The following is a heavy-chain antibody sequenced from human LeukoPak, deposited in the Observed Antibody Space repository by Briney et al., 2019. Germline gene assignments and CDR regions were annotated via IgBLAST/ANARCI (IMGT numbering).Heavy chain of an antibody. D-gene: IGHD3-22*01. Sequence: PGRSLRLSCAASGFTFSSYGMPWVRQAPGKGLEWVAVIWYDGSNKYYADSVKGRFTISRDNSKNTLYLQMNSLRAEDTAVYYCARDWASYDSSGPDAFDIWGQGTMVTVSS. J-gene: IGHJ3*02. CDR1: GFTFSSYG. CDR3: ARDWASYDSSGPDAFDI. V-gene: IGHV3-33*01. CDR2: IWYDGSNK.